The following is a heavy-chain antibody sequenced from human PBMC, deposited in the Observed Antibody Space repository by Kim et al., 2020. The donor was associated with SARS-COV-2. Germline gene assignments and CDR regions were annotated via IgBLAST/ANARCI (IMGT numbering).Heavy chain of an antibody. CDR1: GYTFTTRY. CDR3: ARGNTETIDY. J-gene: IGHJ4*02. CDR2: INPDSGVT. Sequence: ASVKVSCKTSGYTFTTRYLHWVRQAPGHGLEWMGRINPDSGVTDYAQRFQGRVTMTRDKSIRTVYMELSSLRSDDTVVYYCARGNTETIDYWGQGTLVPVPS. V-gene: IGHV1-2*05.